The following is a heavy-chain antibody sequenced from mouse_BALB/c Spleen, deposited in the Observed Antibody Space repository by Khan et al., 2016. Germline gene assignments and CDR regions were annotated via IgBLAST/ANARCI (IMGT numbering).Heavy chain of an antibody. D-gene: IGHD2-4*01. V-gene: IGHV14-3*02. CDR1: GFNIKDTY. Sequence: VQLKQSGAEFVKPGASVKLSCTASGFNIKDTYIHWVKQRPEQGLEWIGRIDPANDDTRYDPKFQGKATITADTSSNTAYLQLSSLTSEDTAVYYCARGIYDCGFAYWGQGTLVTVSA. CDR2: IDPANDDT. CDR3: ARGIYDCGFAY. J-gene: IGHJ3*01.